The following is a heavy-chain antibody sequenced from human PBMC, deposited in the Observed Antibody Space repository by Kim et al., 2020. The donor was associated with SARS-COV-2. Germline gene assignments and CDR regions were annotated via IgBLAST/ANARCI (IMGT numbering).Heavy chain of an antibody. V-gene: IGHV3-74*03. Sequence: GGSLRLSCAASGFTFSDYWMHWVRQVPGKGLVWVSRINSYGSLTTYAASVKGRFTISRDNANNRLHLQMNSLRAEDTAIYYCVRGIGDSWGQGALATV. CDR3: VRGIGDS. CDR2: INSYGSLT. J-gene: IGHJ4*02. CDR1: GFTFSDYW.